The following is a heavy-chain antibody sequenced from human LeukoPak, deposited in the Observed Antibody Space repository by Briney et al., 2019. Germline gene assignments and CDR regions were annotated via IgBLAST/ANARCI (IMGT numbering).Heavy chain of an antibody. CDR1: GFTFSSYE. V-gene: IGHV3-48*03. CDR2: ISSSGSTI. Sequence: GGSLRLSCAASGFTFSSYEMNWVRQAPGKGLEWVSYISSSGSTIYYADSVKGRFTISRDNAKNSLYLQMSSLRAEDTAVYYCASEGVGYSSSWYAFHYWGQGTLVTVSS. J-gene: IGHJ4*02. D-gene: IGHD6-13*01. CDR3: ASEGVGYSSSWYAFHY.